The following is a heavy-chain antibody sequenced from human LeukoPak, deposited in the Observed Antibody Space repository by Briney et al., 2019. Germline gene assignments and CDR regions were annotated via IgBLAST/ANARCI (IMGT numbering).Heavy chain of an antibody. CDR2: IWYDGSNK. CDR1: GFPFSSYG. J-gene: IGHJ4*02. Sequence: GGSLRLSCAASGFPFSSYGMHWVRQAPGKGLEWVAVIWYDGSNKYYADSVKGRFTISRDNSKNTLYLQMNSLRAEDTAVYYCAKEGFGWYYYDNWGQGTLVTVSS. CDR3: AKEGFGWYYYDN. D-gene: IGHD2-15*01. V-gene: IGHV3-30*02.